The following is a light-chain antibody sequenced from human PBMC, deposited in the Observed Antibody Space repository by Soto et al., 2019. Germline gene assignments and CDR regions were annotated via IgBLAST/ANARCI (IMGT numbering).Light chain of an antibody. Sequence: QSVLTQPPSVSGAPGQRVTISCTGSSSNIGAGYDVHWYQQLPGTAPKLLIYGNNNRPSGVPDRFSGSKSATSDSLAITGLQAEDEADYYCQSYDSSLSGWVFGGRTKVTVL. V-gene: IGLV1-40*01. J-gene: IGLJ3*02. CDR2: GNN. CDR3: QSYDSSLSGWV. CDR1: SSNIGAGYD.